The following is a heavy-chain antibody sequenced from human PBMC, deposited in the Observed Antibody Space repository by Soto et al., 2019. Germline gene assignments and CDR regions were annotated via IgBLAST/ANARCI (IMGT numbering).Heavy chain of an antibody. CDR1: GGSISSGGYY. CDR2: IYYSGNT. J-gene: IGHJ4*02. V-gene: IGHV4-31*03. CDR3: ARATYYYDSSGYSDRVLDY. D-gene: IGHD3-22*01. Sequence: PSETLSLTCTVSGGSISSGGYYWSWIRQHPGKGLEWIGYIYYSGNTYYNPSLKSRVTISEDTSKNQFSPKLSSVTAADTAVYYCARATYYYDSSGYSDRVLDYWGQGTLVTAPQ.